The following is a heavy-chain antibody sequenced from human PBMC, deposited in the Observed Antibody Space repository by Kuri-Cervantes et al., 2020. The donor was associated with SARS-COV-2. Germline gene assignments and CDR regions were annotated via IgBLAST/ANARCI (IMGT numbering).Heavy chain of an antibody. V-gene: IGHV3-23*01. CDR2: MSGSGAST. Sequence: GGSLRLSCAASGFSFSTNFRAWVRQAPGKGLEWVSTMSGSGASTHYADSVKGRFTISRDNSKNMLYLQMYSLRAEDTAVYYCAKTSGYNYYFAYWGQGSLVTVSS. CDR3: AKTSGYNYYFAY. D-gene: IGHD5-24*01. CDR1: GFSFSTNF. J-gene: IGHJ4*02.